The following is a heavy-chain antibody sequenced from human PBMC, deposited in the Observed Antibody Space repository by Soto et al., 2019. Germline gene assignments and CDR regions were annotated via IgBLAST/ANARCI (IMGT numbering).Heavy chain of an antibody. Sequence: QITLKESGPTLVKPTQTLTLTCTFSGFSLTTSGVGVGWIRQPPGKALEWLAVIYWDDDKRYSPSLKSRLTITKDTSKNQVVLTMTNTDPVDTATYYCAHRDRTSWYDYWGQGTLVTVSS. V-gene: IGHV2-5*02. D-gene: IGHD6-13*01. J-gene: IGHJ4*02. CDR1: GFSLTTSGVG. CDR3: AHRDRTSWYDY. CDR2: IYWDDDK.